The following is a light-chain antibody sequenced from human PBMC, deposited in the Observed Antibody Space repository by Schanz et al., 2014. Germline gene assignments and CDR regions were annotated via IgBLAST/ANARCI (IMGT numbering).Light chain of an antibody. CDR3: ASYTGNKNLV. Sequence: QSALTQPPSASGSPGQSVTISCSGTSSDFGDYRSVSWYQQLPGKAPKLLIYEVTKRPSGVPGRFSGSKSGNTASLTVSGLHPDDEADYYCASYTGNKNLVFGGGTKLTVL. V-gene: IGLV2-8*01. CDR1: SSDFGDYRS. J-gene: IGLJ2*01. CDR2: EVT.